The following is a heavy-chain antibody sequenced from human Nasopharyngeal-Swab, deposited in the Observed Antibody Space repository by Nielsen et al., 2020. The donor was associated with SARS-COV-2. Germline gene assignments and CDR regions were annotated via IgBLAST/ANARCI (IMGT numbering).Heavy chain of an antibody. CDR2: IYSGGNT. CDR3: AGDSNGSGRYY. D-gene: IGHD3-10*01. J-gene: IGHJ4*02. V-gene: IGHV3-66*01. Sequence: WIRQPPGKGLEWVSIIYSGGNTYYADSVKGRFTISRDNSKNTLFLQMNSLRAEDTAVYYCAGDSNGSGRYYWGQGTLVTVSS.